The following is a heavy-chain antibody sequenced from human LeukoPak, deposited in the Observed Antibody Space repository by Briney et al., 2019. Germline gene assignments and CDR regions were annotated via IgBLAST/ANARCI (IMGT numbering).Heavy chain of an antibody. CDR1: GGSISSYY. V-gene: IGHV4-4*07. J-gene: IGHJ3*02. D-gene: IGHD3-22*01. CDR2: IYSSGST. Sequence: SETLSLTCTVSGGSISSYYWSWIRQPAGKELEWIGRIYSSGSTNYNPSLKSRVTMSVDTSKNQFSLKLTSVTAADTAVYYCARDGYYYDSSGYYSNDAFDIWGQGTMVTVSS. CDR3: ARDGYYYDSSGYYSNDAFDI.